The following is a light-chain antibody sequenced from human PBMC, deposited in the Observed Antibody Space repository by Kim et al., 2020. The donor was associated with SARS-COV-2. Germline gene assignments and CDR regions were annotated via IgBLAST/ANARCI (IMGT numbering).Light chain of an antibody. CDR2: GAS. CDR1: QSVGSSY. V-gene: IGKV3-20*01. Sequence: EIVLTQSPGTLSLSPGERATLSCRASQSVGSSYLAWYQQKFGQPPRLLIQGASSRATGIPDRFSGSGSGTDFTLTISRLEPEDFAVYYCHQYASSPLPFGGGTKVDIK. J-gene: IGKJ4*01. CDR3: HQYASSPLP.